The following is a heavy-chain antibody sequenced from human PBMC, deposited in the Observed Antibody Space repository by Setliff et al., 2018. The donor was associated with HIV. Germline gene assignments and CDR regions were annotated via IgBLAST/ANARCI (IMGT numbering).Heavy chain of an antibody. CDR1: GYNFAIYG. CDR2: ISASGDA. Sequence: ASVKVSCQASGYNFAIYGISWVRQAPGQGLEWMGWISASGDAKPAQKFQGRVTLTTDTSSSTAYMELRSLTSDDTAIYYCAKDDFTGAYPSVALDIWGQGTMVTVSS. J-gene: IGHJ3*02. D-gene: IGHD1-26*01. V-gene: IGHV1-18*01. CDR3: AKDDFTGAYPSVALDI.